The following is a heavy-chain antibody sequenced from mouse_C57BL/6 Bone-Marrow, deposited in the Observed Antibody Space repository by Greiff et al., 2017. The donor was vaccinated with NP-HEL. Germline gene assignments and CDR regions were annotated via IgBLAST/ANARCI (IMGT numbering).Heavy chain of an antibody. J-gene: IGHJ3*01. CDR3: ARGRELAWFAY. V-gene: IGHV1-81*01. CDR1: GYTFTSYG. Sequence: VQLKESGAELARPGASVKLSCKASGYTFTSYGISWVKQRTGQGLEWIGEIYPRSGNTYYNEKFKGKATLTADKSSSTAYMELRSLTSEDSAVYFCARGRELAWFAYWGQGTLVTVSA. CDR2: IYPRSGNT.